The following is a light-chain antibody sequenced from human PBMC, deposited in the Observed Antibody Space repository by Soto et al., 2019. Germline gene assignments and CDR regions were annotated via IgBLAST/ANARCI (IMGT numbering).Light chain of an antibody. J-gene: IGKJ1*01. V-gene: IGKV1-27*01. CDR2: AAF. CDR3: QQYNSAPRT. CDR1: QGISNY. Sequence: DIQMTQSPSSLSASVGDRVTITCRASQGISNYLAWYQQKPGKVPTLLIYAAFTLQSGVPSRFSGSGSGTDFTLTICSLQPEDVANYYCQQYNSAPRTFGQGTKVEIK.